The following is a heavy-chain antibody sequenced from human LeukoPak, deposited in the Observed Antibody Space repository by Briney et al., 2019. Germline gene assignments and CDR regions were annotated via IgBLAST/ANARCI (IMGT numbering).Heavy chain of an antibody. D-gene: IGHD2-21*02. J-gene: IGHJ4*02. CDR3: AKEGSDLYYFDY. V-gene: IGHV3-43*01. CDR2: ISWGGGST. CDR1: GFTFDDYT. Sequence: GGSLRLSCAASGFTFDDYTMHWVRQAPGKGLEWVSLISWGGGSTYYADSVKGRFTISRDNSKNSLYLQMNSLRTEDTALYYCAKEGSDLYYFDYWGQGTLVTVSS.